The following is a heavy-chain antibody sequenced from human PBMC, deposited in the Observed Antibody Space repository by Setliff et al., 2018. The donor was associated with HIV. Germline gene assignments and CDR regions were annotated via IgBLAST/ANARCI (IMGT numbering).Heavy chain of an antibody. D-gene: IGHD6-25*01. J-gene: IGHJ4*02. CDR3: ARDFRSIRGGYVDYFDN. V-gene: IGHV1-2*02. CDR2: INPKSGGT. Sequence: ASVKVSCKASGYTFADYYMHWVRQSPGQGLEWMGWINPKSGGTTYAQKFQGRVTMTGDTSMSTAYMELSGLRYDDTAVYYCARDFRSIRGGYVDYFDNWGQGALVTVSS. CDR1: GYTFADYY.